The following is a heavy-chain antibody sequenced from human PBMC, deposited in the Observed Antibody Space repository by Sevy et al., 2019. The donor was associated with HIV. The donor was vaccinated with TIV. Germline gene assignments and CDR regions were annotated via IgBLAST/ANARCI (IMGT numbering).Heavy chain of an antibody. D-gene: IGHD2-2*01. CDR3: AKPGGYCSSTSCFYYYGMDV. CDR1: GFTFSSYA. CDR2: ISGSGGST. J-gene: IGHJ6*02. V-gene: IGHV3-23*01. Sequence: GGSLRLSCAASGFTFSSYAMSWVRQAPGKGLEWVSAISGSGGSTHYADSVKGRFTISRDNSKNTLYLQMNSLRAEDTAVYYCAKPGGYCSSTSCFYYYGMDVWGQGTTVTVSS.